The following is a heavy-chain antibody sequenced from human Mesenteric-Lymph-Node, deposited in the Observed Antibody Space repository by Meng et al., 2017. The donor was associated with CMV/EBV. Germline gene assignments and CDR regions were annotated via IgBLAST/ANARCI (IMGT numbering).Heavy chain of an antibody. V-gene: IGHV1-2*02. J-gene: IGHJ5*02. Sequence: ASVKVSCKASGYTFNFYGISWVRQAPGQGLEWMGWINPNSGGTNYAQKFQGRVTMTRDTSISTAYMELSRLRSDDTAVYYCARDPPNYNWFDPWGQGTLVTVSS. CDR2: INPNSGGT. CDR1: GYTFNFYG. D-gene: IGHD4/OR15-4a*01. CDR3: ARDPPNYNWFDP.